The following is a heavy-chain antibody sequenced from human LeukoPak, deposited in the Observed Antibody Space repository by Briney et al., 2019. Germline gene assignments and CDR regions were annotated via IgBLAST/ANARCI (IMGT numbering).Heavy chain of an antibody. CDR3: ASYCSSTSCLRRAFDI. V-gene: IGHV4-39*01. CDR1: GGSISISYY. J-gene: IGHJ3*02. CDR2: IYYSGST. D-gene: IGHD2-2*01. Sequence: SETLSLTCTVSGGSISISYYWGWIRQPPGRGLEWIGSIYYSGSTYYNPSLESRVTISVDTSKNQFSLKLSSVTAADTAVYYCASYCSSTSCLRRAFDIWGQGAMVTVSS.